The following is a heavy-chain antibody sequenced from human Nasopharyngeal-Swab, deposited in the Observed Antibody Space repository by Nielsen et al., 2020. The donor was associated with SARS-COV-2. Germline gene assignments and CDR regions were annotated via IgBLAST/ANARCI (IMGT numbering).Heavy chain of an antibody. D-gene: IGHD5-12*01. J-gene: IGHJ6*02. CDR2: VIPIFGTA. CDR3: ARTVDIVATISWAGYYYYGMDV. V-gene: IGHV1-69*06. Sequence: VCQLPVDVRVWGGGVIPIFGTANYAQKFQGRVTITADKSTSTAYMELSSLRSEDTAVYYCARTVDIVATISWAGYYYYGMDVWGQGTTVTVSS.